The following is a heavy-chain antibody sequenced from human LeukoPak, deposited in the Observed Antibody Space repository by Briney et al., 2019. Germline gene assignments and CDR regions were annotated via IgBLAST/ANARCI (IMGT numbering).Heavy chain of an antibody. CDR2: IYYSGST. V-gene: IGHV4-59*01. Sequence: PSETLSLTCTVSGGSISSYYWSWIRQPPGKRLEWIGYIYYSGSTNYNPSLKSRVTISVDTSKNQFSLKLSSVTAADTAVYYCARSSLRRFIPRNYFDYWGQGTLVTVSS. J-gene: IGHJ4*02. CDR3: ARSSLRRFIPRNYFDY. D-gene: IGHD5/OR15-5a*01. CDR1: GGSISSYY.